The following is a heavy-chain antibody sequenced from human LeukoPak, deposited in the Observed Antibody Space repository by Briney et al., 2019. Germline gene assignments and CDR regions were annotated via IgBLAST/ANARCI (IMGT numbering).Heavy chain of an antibody. CDR2: MNPNSGNT. CDR1: GYTFTSYD. Sequence: ASVKVSCKASGYTFTSYDINWVRQATGQGLEWMGWMNPNSGNTGYAQKFQGRVTMTRNTSISTAYMELSSLRSEDTAVYYCARGTRGGYCSSTSCYKFTLDYWGQGTLVTVSS. V-gene: IGHV1-8*01. J-gene: IGHJ4*02. CDR3: ARGTRGGYCSSTSCYKFTLDY. D-gene: IGHD2-2*03.